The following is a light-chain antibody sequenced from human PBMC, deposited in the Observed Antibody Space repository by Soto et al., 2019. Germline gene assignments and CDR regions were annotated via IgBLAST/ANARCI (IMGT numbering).Light chain of an antibody. V-gene: IGLV2-14*01. CDR2: EVT. CDR3: SSHTSGSTRV. Sequence: QSALTQPASVSGSPGQSIAISCTGTSSDVGVYDYVSWYQQHPDKAPKLMIYEVTKRPSGVSNRFSGSKSGNTASLTISGLQPEDEADYYCSSHTSGSTRVFGSGTKLTVL. CDR1: SSDVGVYDY. J-gene: IGLJ1*01.